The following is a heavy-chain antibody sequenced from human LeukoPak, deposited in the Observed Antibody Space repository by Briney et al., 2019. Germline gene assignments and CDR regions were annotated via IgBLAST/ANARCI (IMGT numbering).Heavy chain of an antibody. CDR3: ARAAAGSLYYYYMDV. CDR2: ISWDGGST. CDR1: GFTFDDYT. D-gene: IGHD6-13*01. Sequence: PGGSLRLSCAASGFTFDDYTMHWVRQAPGKGLEWVSLISWDGGSTYYADSVKGRFTISRDNSKNSLYLQMNSLRTEDTALYYCARAAAGSLYYYYMDVWGKGTTVTISS. V-gene: IGHV3-43*01. J-gene: IGHJ6*03.